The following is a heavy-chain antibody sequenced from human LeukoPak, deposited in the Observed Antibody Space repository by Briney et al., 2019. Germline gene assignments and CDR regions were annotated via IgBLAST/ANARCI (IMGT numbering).Heavy chain of an antibody. CDR3: ARDNRYDILTAFDY. CDR1: GGSISSSY. V-gene: IGHV4-4*07. J-gene: IGHJ4*02. D-gene: IGHD3-9*01. Sequence: SETLSLTCTVSGGSISSSYWSWIRQPAGKGLEWIGRIYTSGRTNNNPSLKSRVTMSVDTSKNQFSLKLSSVTAADTAVYYCARDNRYDILTAFDYWGQGTLVTVSS. CDR2: IYTSGRT.